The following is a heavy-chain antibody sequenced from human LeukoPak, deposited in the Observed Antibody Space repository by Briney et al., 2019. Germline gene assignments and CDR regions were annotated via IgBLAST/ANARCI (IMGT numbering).Heavy chain of an antibody. J-gene: IGHJ4*02. D-gene: IGHD3-10*01. V-gene: IGHV3-48*03. Sequence: TGGSLRLSCAASGFTFSSYEMNWVRQAPGKGLEWVSYISSSGSTIYYADSVKGRFTISRDNAKNSLYLQMNSLRVEDTAIYYCVKVAKYYYGSETYYFFEHWGQGTPVTASS. CDR3: VKVAKYYYGSETYYFFEH. CDR1: GFTFSSYE. CDR2: ISSSGSTI.